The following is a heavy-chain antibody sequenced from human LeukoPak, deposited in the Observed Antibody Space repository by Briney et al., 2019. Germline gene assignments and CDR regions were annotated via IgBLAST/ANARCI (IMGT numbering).Heavy chain of an antibody. CDR1: GFTFSSYA. J-gene: IGHJ3*02. V-gene: IGHV3-23*01. D-gene: IGHD5-18*01. CDR3: AKDTRWSPIQLWLYAFHI. Sequence: PGGSLRLSCAASGFTFSSYAMSWVRQAPGKGLEWVSAISGSGGSTYYADSVKGRFTISRDNSRNTLYLQMNSLRAEDTAVYYCAKDTRWSPIQLWLYAFHIWGQGTMVTVSS. CDR2: ISGSGGST.